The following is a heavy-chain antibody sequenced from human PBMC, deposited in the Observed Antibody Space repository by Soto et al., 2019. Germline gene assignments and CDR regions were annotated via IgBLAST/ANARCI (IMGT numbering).Heavy chain of an antibody. D-gene: IGHD3-9*01. CDR2: ISYDGNNQ. CDR3: ARVEGFSLYFDWSHTGTGDY. V-gene: IGHV3-30*03. CDR1: GFTFSSFG. Sequence: PGESLKISCAASGFTFSSFGMHWVRQAPGEGLECVAVISYDGNNQYYAESVKGRFTISRDRSTNTLFLQMNSLRSEDTAVYYCARVEGFSLYFDWSHTGTGDYWGQGTLVTVSS. J-gene: IGHJ4*02.